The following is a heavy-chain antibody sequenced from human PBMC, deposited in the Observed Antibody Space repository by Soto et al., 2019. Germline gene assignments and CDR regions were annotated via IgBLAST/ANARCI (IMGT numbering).Heavy chain of an antibody. CDR3: ASSIVVVPAAIRSPTNYYYGMDV. CDR1: GFTFSSYW. CDR2: IKQDGSEK. D-gene: IGHD2-2*01. Sequence: GALRLSCAASGFTFSSYWMSWVRQAPGKGLEWVANIKQDGSEKYYVDSVKGRFTISRDNAKNSLYLQMNSLRAEDTAVYYCASSIVVVPAAIRSPTNYYYGMDVWGQGTTVTVSS. V-gene: IGHV3-7*01. J-gene: IGHJ6*02.